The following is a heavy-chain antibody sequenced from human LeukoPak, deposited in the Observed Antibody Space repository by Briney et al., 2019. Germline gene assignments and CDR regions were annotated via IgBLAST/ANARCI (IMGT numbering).Heavy chain of an antibody. CDR1: GFTFSSYG. J-gene: IGHJ3*02. V-gene: IGHV1-2*02. D-gene: IGHD5-18*01. Sequence: GRSLRLSCAASGFTFSSYGMHWVRQAPGKGLEWMVWINTDSGGTNYAQKFQGRVTMTIDTSISTAYLELTRLTSDDTAVYYCARDSQQLWPYPDAFDIWGQGTMVTVSS. CDR3: ARDSQQLWPYPDAFDI. CDR2: INTDSGGT.